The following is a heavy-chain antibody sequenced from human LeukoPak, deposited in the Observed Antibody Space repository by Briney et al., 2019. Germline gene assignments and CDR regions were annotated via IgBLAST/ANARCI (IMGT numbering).Heavy chain of an antibody. CDR1: GGSISSSSYY. Sequence: SETLSLTCTVSGGSISSSSYYWGWIRQPPGKGLEWIGSIYYSGSTYYNPSLKSRVTISVDTSQNQFSVKLSSVTAADTAVYYCARLADGRAGNYYDFWNEGSYYFDYWGQGTLVTVSS. J-gene: IGHJ4*02. CDR3: ARLADGRAGNYYDFWNEGSYYFDY. D-gene: IGHD3-3*01. CDR2: IYYSGST. V-gene: IGHV4-39*01.